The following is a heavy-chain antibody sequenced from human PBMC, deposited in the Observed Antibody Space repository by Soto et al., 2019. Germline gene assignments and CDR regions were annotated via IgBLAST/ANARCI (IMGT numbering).Heavy chain of an antibody. CDR1: GGSISSSSYY. J-gene: IGHJ4*02. CDR2: IYYSGST. V-gene: IGHV4-39*07. Sequence: SETLSLTCTVSGGSISSSSYYWGWIRQPPGKGLEWIGSIYYSGSTYYNPSLKSRVTISVDTSKNQFSLKLSSVTAADTAVYYCASAHDFWSGYNKAIFDYWGQGTLVTVSS. D-gene: IGHD3-3*01. CDR3: ASAHDFWSGYNKAIFDY.